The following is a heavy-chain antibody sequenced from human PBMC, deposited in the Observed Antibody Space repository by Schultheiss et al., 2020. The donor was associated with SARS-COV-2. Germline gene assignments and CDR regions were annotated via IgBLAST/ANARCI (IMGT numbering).Heavy chain of an antibody. J-gene: IGHJ5*02. CDR3: AREVLVVVPAAIGGFRWFDP. V-gene: IGHV4-34*01. CDR1: GGSFSGYY. Sequence: SETLSITCTVYGGSFSGYYWSWIRQPPGKGLEWIGEINHSGSTNYNPSLKSRVTISVDTSKNQFSLKLSSVTAADTAVYYCAREVLVVVPAAIGGFRWFDPWGQGTLVTVSS. CDR2: INHSGST. D-gene: IGHD2-2*02.